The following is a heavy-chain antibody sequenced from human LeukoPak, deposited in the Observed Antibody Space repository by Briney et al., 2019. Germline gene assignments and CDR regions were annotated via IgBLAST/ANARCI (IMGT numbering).Heavy chain of an antibody. CDR2: SRNKANSYTT. J-gene: IGHJ4*02. Sequence: GGSLRLSCAASGFTFSDHYVDWVRQAPGKGLEWVGRSRNKANSYTTEYAASVKGRFTISRDDSKNSLYLQMNSLKTEDTAVYYCARGISDWGQGTLVTVSS. CDR1: GFTFSDHY. CDR3: ARGISD. V-gene: IGHV3-72*01.